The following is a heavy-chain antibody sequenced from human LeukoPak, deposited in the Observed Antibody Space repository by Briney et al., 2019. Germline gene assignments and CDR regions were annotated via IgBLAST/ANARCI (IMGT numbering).Heavy chain of an antibody. V-gene: IGHV4-59*01. Sequence: PSETLSLTCTVSGGSISSYYWSWIRQPPGKGLEWIGYISYSGRTNYNPSLKSRVTISVDTSKNQFSLRLSSVIAADTAVYYCARKTGDLYYFDYWGQGTLVTVSS. J-gene: IGHJ4*02. CDR2: ISYSGRT. CDR1: GGSISSYY. CDR3: ARKTGDLYYFDY. D-gene: IGHD7-27*01.